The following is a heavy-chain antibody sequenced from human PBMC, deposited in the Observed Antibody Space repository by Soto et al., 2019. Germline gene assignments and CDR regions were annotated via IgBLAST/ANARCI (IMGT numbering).Heavy chain of an antibody. CDR2: INQSGGT. V-gene: IGHV4-34*01. CDR3: ARGLSYDYGLGY. J-gene: IGHJ4*02. Sequence: PSETLSLTCAVSGGSFSTYYWSWIRQPPGKGLEWIGEINQSGGTTYNPSLKSRVTISADTSKNEFSLNLSSVTAADTAVYYCARGLSYDYGLGYWGQGTLVTVSS. D-gene: IGHD4-17*01. CDR1: GGSFSTYY.